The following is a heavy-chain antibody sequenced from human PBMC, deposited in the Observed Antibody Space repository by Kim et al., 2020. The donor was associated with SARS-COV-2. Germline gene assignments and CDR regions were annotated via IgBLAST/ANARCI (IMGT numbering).Heavy chain of an antibody. CDR1: GFTFSSYS. Sequence: GGSLRLSCAASGFTFSSYSMNWVRQAPGKGLEWVSSISSSSSYIYYADSVKGRFTISRDNAKNSLYLQMNSLRAEDTAVYYCARGSEEHGYSSGWYSVYWGQGTLVTVSS. CDR2: ISSSSSYI. V-gene: IGHV3-21*01. CDR3: ARGSEEHGYSSGWYSVY. D-gene: IGHD6-19*01. J-gene: IGHJ4*02.